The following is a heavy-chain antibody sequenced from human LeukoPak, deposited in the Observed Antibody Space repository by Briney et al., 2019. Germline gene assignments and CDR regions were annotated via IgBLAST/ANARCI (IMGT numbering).Heavy chain of an antibody. V-gene: IGHV3-66*01. CDR2: IYSGGST. CDR3: ARVRRTLDLSGSYSVSGEDY. Sequence: QPGGSLRLSCAASGFTVSNNYMNWVRQAPGKGLEWVSIIYSGGSTYYADSVKGRFTISRDNSKNTLYLQMNSLRVEDTAVYYCARVRRTLDLSGSYSVSGEDYWGQGTLVTVSS. J-gene: IGHJ4*02. D-gene: IGHD1-26*01. CDR1: GFTVSNNY.